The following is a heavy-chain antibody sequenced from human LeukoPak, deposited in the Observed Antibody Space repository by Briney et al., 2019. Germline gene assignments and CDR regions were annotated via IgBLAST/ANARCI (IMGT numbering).Heavy chain of an antibody. Sequence: PGGSLRLSCAASGFTFDNYAMHWIRQAPGKGLEWVSGISWNSRSIGYADSVRGRFAMSRDNAKNSLYLQMNSLRAEDTAVYYCATAGGNFDYWGQGTLVTVSS. D-gene: IGHD2-15*01. V-gene: IGHV3-9*01. CDR3: ATAGGNFDY. CDR1: GFTFDNYA. J-gene: IGHJ4*02. CDR2: ISWNSRSI.